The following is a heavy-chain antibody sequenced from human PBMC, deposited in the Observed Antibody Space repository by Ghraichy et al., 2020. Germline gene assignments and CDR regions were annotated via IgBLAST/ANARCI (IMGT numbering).Heavy chain of an antibody. Sequence: LSLTCAASGFTFSTYGMHWVRQAPGKGLEWVAVIWYDGSKKYYADSVKGRFTISRDDSKNTVYLQMNSLRAEDTAIYYCARVATWSELDYWGQGTLVTVSS. V-gene: IGHV3-33*01. J-gene: IGHJ4*02. CDR2: IWYDGSKK. CDR3: ARVATWSELDY. CDR1: GFTFSTYG. D-gene: IGHD3-3*01.